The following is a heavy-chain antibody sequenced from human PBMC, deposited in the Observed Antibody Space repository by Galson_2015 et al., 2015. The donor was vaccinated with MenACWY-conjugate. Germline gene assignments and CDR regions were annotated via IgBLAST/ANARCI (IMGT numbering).Heavy chain of an antibody. CDR2: IVGSGSTT. CDR3: AKMQGYFDY. V-gene: IGHV3-23*01. Sequence: SLRLSCAASGLTFSNYGMAWVRQAPGKGLEWVSAIVGSGSTTYYADSVQGRFTISRDNSKNTLYLQMNSLRAEDTAIYYCAKMQGYFDYWGQGTLVTVSS. J-gene: IGHJ4*02. CDR1: GLTFSNYG.